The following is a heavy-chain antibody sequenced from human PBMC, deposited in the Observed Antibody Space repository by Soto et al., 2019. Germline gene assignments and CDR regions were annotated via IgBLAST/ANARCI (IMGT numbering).Heavy chain of an antibody. J-gene: IGHJ5*02. CDR1: GGSFGGYY. Sequence: ASETLSLTRAVYGGSFGGYYWSWIRQPPGKGLEWIGEIKHSRSPNHNPSLKSRVTISVDTSKSQFSLKLSSVTAADTAVYDCARGRSYGIREYNCFDPSGQGTLVTVSS. V-gene: IGHV4-34*01. D-gene: IGHD5-18*01. CDR2: IKHSRSP. CDR3: ARGRSYGIREYNCFDP.